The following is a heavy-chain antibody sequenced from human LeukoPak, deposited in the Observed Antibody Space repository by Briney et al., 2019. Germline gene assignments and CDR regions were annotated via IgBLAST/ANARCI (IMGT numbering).Heavy chain of an antibody. V-gene: IGHV4-59*01. Sequence: SETLSLTCTVSGGSINNYYWSWIRQPPGKELEWIGYIYYSGSTNYNPSLKSRVTISVDTSKNQFSLKLSSVTAADTAVYYCARTYSSGVDYWGQGTLVTVSS. D-gene: IGHD6-19*01. J-gene: IGHJ4*02. CDR2: IYYSGST. CDR3: ARTYSSGVDY. CDR1: GGSINNYY.